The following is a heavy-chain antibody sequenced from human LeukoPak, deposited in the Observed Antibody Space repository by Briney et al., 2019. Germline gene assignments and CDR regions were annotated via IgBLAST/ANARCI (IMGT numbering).Heavy chain of an antibody. Sequence: GGSLRLSCAASGFSFSNYGMHWVRQAPGKGLEWVTFIRYDGSNKYYADSVKGRFTISRDNSKKTLYLQMNSLRAEDTAVYYCATYSIRRPDYWGQGTLVTVSS. D-gene: IGHD2-15*01. J-gene: IGHJ4*02. V-gene: IGHV3-30*02. CDR1: GFSFSNYG. CDR2: IRYDGSNK. CDR3: ATYSIRRPDY.